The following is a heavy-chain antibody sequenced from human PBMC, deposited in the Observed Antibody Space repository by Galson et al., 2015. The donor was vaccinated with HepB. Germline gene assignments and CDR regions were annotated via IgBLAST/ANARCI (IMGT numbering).Heavy chain of an antibody. CDR1: GYTFTSYY. CDR3: ARDQNGYCSSTSCSETHYYYYGMDV. CDR2: INPSGGST. V-gene: IGHV1-46*01. D-gene: IGHD2-2*01. J-gene: IGHJ6*02. Sequence: SCKASGYTFTSYYMPWVRQAPGQGLEWMGIINPSGGSTSYAQKFQGRVTMTRDTSTSTVYMELSSLRSEDTAVYYCARDQNGYCSSTSCSETHYYYYGMDVWGQGTTVTVSS.